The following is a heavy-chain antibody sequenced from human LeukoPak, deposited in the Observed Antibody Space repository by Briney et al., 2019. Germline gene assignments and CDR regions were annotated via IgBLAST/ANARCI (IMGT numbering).Heavy chain of an antibody. J-gene: IGHJ2*01. D-gene: IGHD3-10*01. Sequence: GGSLRLSCAASGFTFRSYGMSWVRQAPGKGLEWVSSTRISGDSTYYADSVKGRFTISRDNSKNTLYLQMSSLGADDTAVYYCAKDLASGTNSHWLFDLWGRGTLVTVSS. CDR2: TRISGDST. CDR3: AKDLASGTNSHWLFDL. V-gene: IGHV3-23*01. CDR1: GFTFRSYG.